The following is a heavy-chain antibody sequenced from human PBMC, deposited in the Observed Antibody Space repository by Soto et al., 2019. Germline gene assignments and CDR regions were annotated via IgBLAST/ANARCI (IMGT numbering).Heavy chain of an antibody. J-gene: IGHJ4*02. V-gene: IGHV3-23*01. D-gene: IGHD6-19*01. Sequence: EVQLLESGGGLVQPGGSLRLSCAASGFTFSSYAMSWVRQALGKGLEWVSTIGVSGNTYYPDSERGRFTISRDNSKNTLYLEMNSLRAEDTAVYYCAKRGVVGTNSRYFDYWGQGTLVTVSS. CDR1: GFTFSSYA. CDR2: IGVSGNT. CDR3: AKRGVVGTNSRYFDY.